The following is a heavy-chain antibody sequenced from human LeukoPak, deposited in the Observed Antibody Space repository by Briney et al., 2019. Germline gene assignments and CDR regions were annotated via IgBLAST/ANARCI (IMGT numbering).Heavy chain of an antibody. V-gene: IGHV4-61*02. Sequence: SETLSLTCTVSGGSISSGSYYWSWIRQPAGKGLEWIGRIYTSGSTNYNPSLKSRVTISVDTSKNQFSLKLTSVTAADTAVYYCARAQSTYYYGSGYMDVWGKGTTVTISS. D-gene: IGHD3-10*01. CDR2: IYTSGST. CDR1: GGSISSGSYY. J-gene: IGHJ6*03. CDR3: ARAQSTYYYGSGYMDV.